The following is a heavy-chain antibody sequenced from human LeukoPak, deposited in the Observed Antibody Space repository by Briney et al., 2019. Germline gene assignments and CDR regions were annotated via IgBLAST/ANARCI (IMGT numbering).Heavy chain of an antibody. CDR1: VDSFSNYY. CDR2: VNESGGT. J-gene: IGHJ5*02. Sequence: KPSETLSLTCAVYVDSFSNYYWNWIRQTPGKGLEWIGEVNESGGTNINPSLRSRVILSVDTSKNQFSLKLISMTAADTAIYYCARGQGATVPQVGKNWFDPWGQGTWVIVSS. V-gene: IGHV4-34*01. CDR3: ARGQGATVPQVGKNWFDP. D-gene: IGHD1-26*01.